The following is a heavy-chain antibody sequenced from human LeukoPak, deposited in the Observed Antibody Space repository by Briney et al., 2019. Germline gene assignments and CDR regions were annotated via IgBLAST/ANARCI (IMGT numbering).Heavy chain of an antibody. Sequence: GGSLRLSCAASGFTFTNYVMSWVRQAPGKGLEWVSGISDSGGSTYYADSVKGRFTISRDNSKNTLYLQMNSLRAEDTAVYCCAKGPLGDVDYWGQGTLVTVSS. V-gene: IGHV3-23*01. D-gene: IGHD4-17*01. CDR3: AKGPLGDVDY. CDR1: GFTFTNYV. J-gene: IGHJ4*02. CDR2: ISDSGGST.